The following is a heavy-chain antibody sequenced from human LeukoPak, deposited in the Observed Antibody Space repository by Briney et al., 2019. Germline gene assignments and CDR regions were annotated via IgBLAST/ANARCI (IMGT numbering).Heavy chain of an antibody. J-gene: IGHJ4*02. CDR2: INHSGST. CDR1: GGSISSYY. Sequence: SSETLSLTCTVSGGSISSYYWSWIRQPPGKGLEWIGEINHSGSTNYNPSLKSRVTISVDTSKNQFSLKLSSVTAADTAVYYCARRRGRELLLRWYYFDYWGQGTLVTVSS. CDR3: ARRRGRELLLRWYYFDY. V-gene: IGHV4-34*01. D-gene: IGHD1-26*01.